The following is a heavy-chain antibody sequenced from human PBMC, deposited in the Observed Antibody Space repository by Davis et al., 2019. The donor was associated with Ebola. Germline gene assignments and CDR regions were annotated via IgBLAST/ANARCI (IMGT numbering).Heavy chain of an antibody. CDR3: ATQTSPPDYFSH. Sequence: PGGSLRLSCKGSGYSFTSSWISWVRQMPGKGLAWMGRIDPSDSYTNYSPSFQGHVTISADKSISTAYLQWSSLKASDTAMYYCATQTSPPDYFSHWGQGTLVTVSS. CDR2: IDPSDSYT. D-gene: IGHD2/OR15-2a*01. J-gene: IGHJ1*01. V-gene: IGHV5-10-1*01. CDR1: GYSFTSSW.